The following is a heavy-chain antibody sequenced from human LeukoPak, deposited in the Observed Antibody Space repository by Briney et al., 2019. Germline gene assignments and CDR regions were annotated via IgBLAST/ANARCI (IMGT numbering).Heavy chain of an antibody. Sequence: ASVKVSCKASGYTFTSYYMHWVRHAPGQALEWMGIINPSGGSTSYAQKFQGRVTMTRDTSTSTVYMELSSLRSEDTAVYYCARDLGEYCGGDCHGWGQGTLVTVTS. CDR1: GYTFTSYY. V-gene: IGHV1-46*01. J-gene: IGHJ4*02. CDR2: INPSGGST. D-gene: IGHD2-21*02. CDR3: ARDLGEYCGGDCHG.